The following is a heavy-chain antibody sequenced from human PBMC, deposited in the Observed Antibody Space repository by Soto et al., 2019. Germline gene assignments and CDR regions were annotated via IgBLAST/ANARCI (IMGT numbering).Heavy chain of an antibody. J-gene: IGHJ4*02. D-gene: IGHD2-8*01. CDR2: IPNSGTT. Sequence: SETLSLTCTVSVGSISSSGYYWAWIRQPPGKGLEWIGTIPNSGTTYYNPSLKSRVTISVDTSKNQFSLNLSSVTAADTAVYYCAREGDCTNGVCYDYWGQGTLVTVSS. CDR1: VGSISSSGYY. V-gene: IGHV4-39*07. CDR3: AREGDCTNGVCYDY.